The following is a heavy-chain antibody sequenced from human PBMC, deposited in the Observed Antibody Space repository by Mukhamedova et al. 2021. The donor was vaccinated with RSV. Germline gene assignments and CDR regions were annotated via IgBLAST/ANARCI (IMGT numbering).Heavy chain of an antibody. Sequence: GKVLEWVSAFSGSGGSTYYADSVKGRFTISRDNSKNTLYLQMNSLRAEDTAVYYCAKDTTPRGYSYGYLAYWRQGTLVTVSS. CDR3: AKDTTPRGYSYGYLAY. J-gene: IGHJ4*02. CDR2: FSGSGGST. D-gene: IGHD5-18*01. V-gene: IGHV3-23*01.